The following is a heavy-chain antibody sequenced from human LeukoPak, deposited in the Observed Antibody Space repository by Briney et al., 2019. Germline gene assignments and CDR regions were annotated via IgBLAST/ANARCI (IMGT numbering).Heavy chain of an antibody. J-gene: IGHJ4*02. V-gene: IGHV3-30-3*01. CDR2: ISYDGSNK. D-gene: IGHD1-26*01. CDR1: GFTFSSYA. Sequence: GGSLRLSCAASGFTFSSYAMHWVRQAPGKGLEWVAVISYDGSNKYYADSVKGRFTISRDNSKNTLYLQMNSLRAEDTAVYYCARSYIVGATTCDYWGQGTLVTVSS. CDR3: ARSYIVGATTCDY.